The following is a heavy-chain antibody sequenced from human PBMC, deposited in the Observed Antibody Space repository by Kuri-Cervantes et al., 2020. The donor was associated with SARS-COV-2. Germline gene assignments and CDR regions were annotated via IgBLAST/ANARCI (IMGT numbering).Heavy chain of an antibody. J-gene: IGHJ3*02. Sequence: GGSLRLSCAASGFTFSSYAMHWVRQAPGKGLEWVAVISYDGSNKYYADSVKGRFTISRDNSKNTLYLQTNSLRAEDTAVYYCARESTGEGAFDIWGQGTMVTVSS. CDR1: GFTFSSYA. CDR2: ISYDGSNK. CDR3: ARESTGEGAFDI. D-gene: IGHD7-27*01. V-gene: IGHV3-30-3*01.